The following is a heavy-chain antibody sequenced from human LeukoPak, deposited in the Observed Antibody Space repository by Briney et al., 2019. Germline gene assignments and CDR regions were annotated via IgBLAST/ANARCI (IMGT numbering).Heavy chain of an antibody. V-gene: IGHV3-23*01. D-gene: IGHD1-1*01. CDR3: ARAPGYGAAYYFDY. CDR1: GFTFSSYA. Sequence: GGSLRLSCVDSGFTFSSYAMSWVRQAPGKGLEWVSAISGSGGSTYYADSVKGRFTISRDNSKNTLYLQMNSLRAEDTAVYYCARAPGYGAAYYFDYWGQGTLVTVSS. CDR2: ISGSGGST. J-gene: IGHJ4*02.